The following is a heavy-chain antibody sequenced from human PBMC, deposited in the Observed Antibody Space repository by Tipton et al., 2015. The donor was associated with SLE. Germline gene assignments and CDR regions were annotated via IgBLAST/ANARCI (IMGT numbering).Heavy chain of an antibody. J-gene: IGHJ5*02. CDR1: GGSISSHY. Sequence: TLSLTRTVSGGSISSHYWSWIRQPPGKGLEWIGYIYYSGSTYYNPSLKSRGTISIDTSKNQFSLKLSSVTAADTAVYYCARQGGRQWFDPWGQGTLVTVSS. V-gene: IGHV4-59*08. D-gene: IGHD3-16*01. CDR3: ARQGGRQWFDP. CDR2: IYYSGST.